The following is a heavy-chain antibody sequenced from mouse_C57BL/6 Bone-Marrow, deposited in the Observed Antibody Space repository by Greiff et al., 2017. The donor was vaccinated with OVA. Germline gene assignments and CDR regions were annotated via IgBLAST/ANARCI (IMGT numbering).Heavy chain of an antibody. CDR1: GFTFTNYG. Sequence: EVQVVESGADLVKPGASLKLSCTASGFTFTNYGMSWVHQTPDQRLEWVATISSGGSYTYYPDSVKGRVTISRDNAKNTLYLQMSSLKSEDTAMYYCARHWDYGSSLDYWGQGTTLTVSS. J-gene: IGHJ2*01. V-gene: IGHV5-6*01. CDR2: ISSGGSYT. CDR3: ARHWDYGSSLDY. D-gene: IGHD1-1*01.